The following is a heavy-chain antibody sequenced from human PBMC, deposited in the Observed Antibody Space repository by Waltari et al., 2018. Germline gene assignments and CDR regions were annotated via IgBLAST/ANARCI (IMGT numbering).Heavy chain of an antibody. CDR1: GFTFSSFE. Sequence: EVQLVESGGGLVQPGGSLRLSCAASGFTFSSFEMNWVRQAPGKGLEWISYISNTGNTRYYADSVKGRFTISRDNAKGSLYLQMNSLRAEDTAVYFCARPNLVLSGGFWGQGVLVTVSS. D-gene: IGHD3-10*01. V-gene: IGHV3-48*03. J-gene: IGHJ4*02. CDR2: ISNTGNTR. CDR3: ARPNLVLSGGF.